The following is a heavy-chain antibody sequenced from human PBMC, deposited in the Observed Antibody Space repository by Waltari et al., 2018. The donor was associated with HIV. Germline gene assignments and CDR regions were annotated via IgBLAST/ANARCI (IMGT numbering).Heavy chain of an antibody. CDR3: ARVFYYDTEGHINNAFDI. CDR1: GYSFTTYW. J-gene: IGHJ3*02. CDR2: IYPFGSDT. D-gene: IGHD3-22*01. V-gene: IGHV5-51*03. Sequence: EVQLVQSGPEVKKSGESLRISCQGYGYSFTTYWIAWVRQMSGEGLEWMGVIYPFGSDTRYNPAVEGQVTISADKSLTTAYLEWSSLKASDAATYYCARVFYYDTEGHINNAFDIWGQGTAVTVS.